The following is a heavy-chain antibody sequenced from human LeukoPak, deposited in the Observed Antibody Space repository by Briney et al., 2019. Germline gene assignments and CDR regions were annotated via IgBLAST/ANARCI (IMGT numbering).Heavy chain of an antibody. Sequence: GGSLRPSCAASGFTFSSYAMHWVRQAPGKGLEWVALIWYDGSNKYYADSVKGRFSISRDNSKNTLSLQMNSLRVEDTALYYCARGKRGFIYGSDFWGQGTLVTVSS. J-gene: IGHJ4*02. CDR1: GFTFSSYA. D-gene: IGHD5-18*01. CDR2: IWYDGSNK. V-gene: IGHV3-33*08. CDR3: ARGKRGFIYGSDF.